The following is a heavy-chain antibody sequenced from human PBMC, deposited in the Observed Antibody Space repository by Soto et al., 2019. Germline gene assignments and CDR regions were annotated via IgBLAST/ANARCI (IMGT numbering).Heavy chain of an antibody. J-gene: IGHJ5*01. V-gene: IGHV1-8*01. D-gene: IGHD6-13*01. CDR2: MNPNSGNT. Sequence: ASVNVSCTASGYTFTSYDINWVRQATGQGLEWMGWMNPNSGNTGYAQKFQGRVTMTRNTSISTAYMELSSLRSEDTAVYYCARGIGSPTIAAAGNWFDSWGKGSMV. CDR1: GYTFTSYD. CDR3: ARGIGSPTIAAAGNWFDS.